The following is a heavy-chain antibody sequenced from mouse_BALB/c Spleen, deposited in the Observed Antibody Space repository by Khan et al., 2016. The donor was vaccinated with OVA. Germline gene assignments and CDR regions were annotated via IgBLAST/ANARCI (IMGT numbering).Heavy chain of an antibody. J-gene: IGHJ1*01. CDR3: ARNDYDYCYFDV. Sequence: QVQLKQSEPGLVQPSQSLSITCTVSGFSLTSYGVHWVRQSPGKGLEWLGVIWSGGSTDYNAAFISRLSISKDNSKSQVFFKMNSLQANDTAIYYCARNDYDYCYFDVWGAGTTVTVSS. D-gene: IGHD2-4*01. CDR1: GFSLTSYG. V-gene: IGHV2-2*02. CDR2: IWSGGST.